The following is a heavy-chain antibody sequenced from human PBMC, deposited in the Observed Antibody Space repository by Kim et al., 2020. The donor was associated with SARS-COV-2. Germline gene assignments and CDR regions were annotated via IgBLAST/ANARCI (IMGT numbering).Heavy chain of an antibody. CDR1: GYTFTTYY. J-gene: IGHJ4*02. D-gene: IGHD3-22*01. CDR3: ARGDYYDNSSYMAF. Sequence: ASVKVSWKTSGYTFTTYYMHWVRQAPGQGLEWMGIIYPNGGRTRYAEKFQGRVSMTRDTSTSTVYMELNSLRSEDTAVYYCARGDYYDNSSYMAFWGQGT. V-gene: IGHV1-46*01. CDR2: IYPNGGRT.